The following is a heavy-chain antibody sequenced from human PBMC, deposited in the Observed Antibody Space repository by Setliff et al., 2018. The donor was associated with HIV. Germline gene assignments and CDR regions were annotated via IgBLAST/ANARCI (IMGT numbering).Heavy chain of an antibody. Sequence: PSETLSLTCTVSGGSITSHYWSWIRQPPGKGLEWIGYIHYSGSSNYNPSLKSRVSISVDTSKKQVSLRLNSVTAADTAVYYCARGLSIFGVAPPGFYSFLDVWGKGTTVTVSS. J-gene: IGHJ6*03. D-gene: IGHD3-3*01. CDR3: ARGLSIFGVAPPGFYSFLDV. V-gene: IGHV4-59*11. CDR1: GGSITSHY. CDR2: IHYSGSS.